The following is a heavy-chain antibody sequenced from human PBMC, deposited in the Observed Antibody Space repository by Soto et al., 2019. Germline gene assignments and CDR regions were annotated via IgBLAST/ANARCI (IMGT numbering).Heavy chain of an antibody. CDR2: INPNGGVT. CDR3: ARESGGATATLDYYYFDMDV. J-gene: IGHJ6*03. V-gene: IGHV1-2*04. CDR1: GDTFNDYY. D-gene: IGHD5-12*01. Sequence: QVPLVQSGAEVKKPGASVTVSCRSSGDTFNDYYIHWVRQAPGQGLEWMGWINPNGGVTKYAQKFQGWVSMTRDTYIRTVYMQLSRLRSDDTAVYSCARESGGATATLDYYYFDMDVWGTGTTVTVSS.